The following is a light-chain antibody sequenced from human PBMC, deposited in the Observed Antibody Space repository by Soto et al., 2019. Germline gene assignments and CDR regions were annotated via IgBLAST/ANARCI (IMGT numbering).Light chain of an antibody. V-gene: IGKV3-11*01. CDR2: DAS. J-gene: IGKJ4*01. Sequence: IVLTQSPATLSLSPGERATLSCRASQSVSSYLAWYQQKPGQAPWLLIYDASNRATCIPARFSGSGSGTDFTLTISSLEPEDFAVYYCQQRSNWPPTFGGGTKVEIK. CDR1: QSVSSY. CDR3: QQRSNWPPT.